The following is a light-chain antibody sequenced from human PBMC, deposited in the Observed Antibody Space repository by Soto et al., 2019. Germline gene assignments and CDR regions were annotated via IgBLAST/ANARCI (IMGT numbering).Light chain of an antibody. Sequence: QSVLTQPPSASGTPGQGVTISCSGGSSNIGRDNVNWYQQFPGTAPKVLIYSNNQRPSGVPDRISGSKSGTSASLAISGLQSEDEADYFCAVWDGSLNGWLFGGGTKLTVL. J-gene: IGLJ3*02. V-gene: IGLV1-44*01. CDR1: SSNIGRDN. CDR2: SNN. CDR3: AVWDGSLNGWL.